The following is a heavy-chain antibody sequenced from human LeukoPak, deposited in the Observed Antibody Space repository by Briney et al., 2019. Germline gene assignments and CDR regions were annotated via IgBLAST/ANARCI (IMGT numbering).Heavy chain of an antibody. CDR2: IIPIFGTA. D-gene: IGHD1-26*01. V-gene: IGHV1-69*13. CDR3: ARVGGSQMWFDP. J-gene: IGHJ5*02. CDR1: GGTFSSYA. Sequence: GASVKVSCKASGGTFSSYAISWVRQAPGQGLEWMGGIIPIFGTANYAQKFQGRVTITADESTSTAYMELSSLRSEDTAVYYCARVGGSQMWFDPWGQGTLVTVSS.